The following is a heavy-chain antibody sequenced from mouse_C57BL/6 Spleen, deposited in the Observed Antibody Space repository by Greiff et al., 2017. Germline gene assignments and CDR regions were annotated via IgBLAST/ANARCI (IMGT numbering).Heavy chain of an antibody. CDR1: GYTFTSYW. Sequence: QVQLQQPGTELVKPGASVKLSCKASGYTFTSYWMHWVKQRPGQGLEWIGNINPSNGGTNYNEKFKSKATLTVDKSSSTAYMQLSSMTSEDSAVYYCARDDGYSYAMDYWGQGTSVTVSS. J-gene: IGHJ4*01. D-gene: IGHD2-3*01. CDR2: INPSNGGT. CDR3: ARDDGYSYAMDY. V-gene: IGHV1-53*01.